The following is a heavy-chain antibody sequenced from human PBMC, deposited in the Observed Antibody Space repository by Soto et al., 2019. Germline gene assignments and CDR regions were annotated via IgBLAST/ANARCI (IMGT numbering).Heavy chain of an antibody. Sequence: QVQLVQSGAEVKKPGSSVNVSCKTSGGTFGNSAVAWVRQAPGQGLEWMGGIVPMFGTANYAQKIQGRLTITADDSTSISYMELRSLITDDTGVYYCASDGDAEPAFWKRPMGGRRFVNWSQGTLLTV. D-gene: IGHD3-3*01. CDR3: ASDGDAEPAFWKRPMGGRRFVN. CDR2: IVPMFGTA. V-gene: IGHV1-69*12. J-gene: IGHJ5*02. CDR1: GGTFGNSA.